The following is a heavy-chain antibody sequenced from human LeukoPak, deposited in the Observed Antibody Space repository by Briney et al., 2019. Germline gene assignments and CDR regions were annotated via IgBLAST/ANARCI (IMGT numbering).Heavy chain of an antibody. Sequence: ASVKVSCKASGYTFTSYDINWVRQATGQGLEWMGWMNPNSGNTGYAQKFQGRVTMTRNTSISTAYMELSSLRSEDTAVYYCARAKQWLVGSKYFQRWGQGTLVTVSS. J-gene: IGHJ1*01. D-gene: IGHD6-19*01. CDR2: MNPNSGNT. CDR1: GYTFTSYD. V-gene: IGHV1-8*01. CDR3: ARAKQWLVGSKYFQR.